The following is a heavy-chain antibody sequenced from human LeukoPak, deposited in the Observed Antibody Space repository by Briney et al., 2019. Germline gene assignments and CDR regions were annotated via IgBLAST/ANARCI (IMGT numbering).Heavy chain of an antibody. V-gene: IGHV4-34*01. CDR1: GGSFSGYY. CDR3: ARSARWIQLWAVNWFDP. CDR2: INHSGST. Sequence: SETLSLTCAVYGGSFSGYYWSWIRQPPGKGLEWIGEINHSGSTNYNPSLKSRVTISVDTSKNQFSLKLSSVTAADTAVYYCARSARWIQLWAVNWFDPWGQGTLATVSS. J-gene: IGHJ5*02. D-gene: IGHD5-18*01.